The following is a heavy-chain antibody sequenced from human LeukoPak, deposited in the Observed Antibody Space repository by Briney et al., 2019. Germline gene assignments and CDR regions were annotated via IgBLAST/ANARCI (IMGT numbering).Heavy chain of an antibody. D-gene: IGHD4/OR15-4a*01. CDR2: IHSDEIRT. J-gene: IGHJ4*02. CDR1: GFTFSSYW. CDR3: ARGIYGDPVAFDY. Sequence: PGGSLRLSCAASGFTFSSYWMHWVRQAPGRGLVWVSRIHSDEIRTNYADSVTGRFTISRDNAKNTVYLQMNSLSNEDTAVYYCARGIYGDPVAFDYWGQGTLVTVSS. V-gene: IGHV3-74*01.